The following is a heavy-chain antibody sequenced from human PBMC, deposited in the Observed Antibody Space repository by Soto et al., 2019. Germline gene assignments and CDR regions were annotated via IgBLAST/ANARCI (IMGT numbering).Heavy chain of an antibody. CDR2: IYYSGST. V-gene: IGHV4-59*01. J-gene: IGHJ4*02. CDR3: ARDGGDYGDANDY. CDR1: GGSISSYY. D-gene: IGHD4-17*01. Sequence: SETLSLTCTVSGGSISSYYWSWIRQPPGKGLEWIGYIYYSGSTNYNPSLKSRVTISVDTSKNQFSLKLSSVTAADTAVYYCARDGGDYGDANDYWGQGTLVTVSS.